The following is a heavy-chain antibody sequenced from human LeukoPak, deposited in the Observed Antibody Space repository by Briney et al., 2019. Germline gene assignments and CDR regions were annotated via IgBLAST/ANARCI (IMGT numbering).Heavy chain of an antibody. V-gene: IGHV4-59*01. CDR1: DGSISSYY. CDR3: ARGGVVVVMGFDY. J-gene: IGHJ4*02. CDR2: IYYSGST. D-gene: IGHD3-22*01. Sequence: SETLSLTCTVSDGSISSYYWSWIRQPPGKGLEWIGYIYYSGSTNYNPSLKSRVTISVDTSKNQFSLKLSSVTAADTAVYYCARGGVVVVMGFDYWGQGTLVTVSS.